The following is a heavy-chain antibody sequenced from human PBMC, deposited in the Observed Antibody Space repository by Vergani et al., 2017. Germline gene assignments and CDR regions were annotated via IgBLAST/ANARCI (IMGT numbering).Heavy chain of an antibody. CDR1: GGTFSSYS. Sequence: QVQLVQSGAEVKKPGSSVKVSCKASGGTFSSYSIGRVRQAPGQGLEWMGRIIPIFGTANYAQNFQGRVTITADESTSTAYMELSSLRSEDTAMYYCAREIIVGATYSERYFDYWGQGTLVTVSS. CDR3: AREIIVGATYSERYFDY. V-gene: IGHV1-69*13. J-gene: IGHJ4*02. D-gene: IGHD1-26*01. CDR2: IIPIFGTA.